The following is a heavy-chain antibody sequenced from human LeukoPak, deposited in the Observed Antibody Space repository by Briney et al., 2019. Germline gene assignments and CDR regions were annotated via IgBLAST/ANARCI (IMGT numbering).Heavy chain of an antibody. Sequence: SETLSLTCTVSGGSISSYYWSWIRQPAGKGLEGIGRIYTSGSTNYNPSLKSRVTISVDTSKNQFSLKLSSVTAADTAVYYCARGFNYYDSSGYYAIFDYWGQGTLVTVSS. CDR3: ARGFNYYDSSGYYAIFDY. CDR2: IYTSGST. D-gene: IGHD3-22*01. J-gene: IGHJ4*02. V-gene: IGHV4-4*07. CDR1: GGSISSYY.